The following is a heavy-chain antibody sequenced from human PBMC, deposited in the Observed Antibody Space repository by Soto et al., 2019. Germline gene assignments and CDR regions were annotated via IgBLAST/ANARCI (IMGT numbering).Heavy chain of an antibody. J-gene: IGHJ4*02. D-gene: IGHD3-22*01. CDR3: ARSYSSGYYYFDY. CDR2: IIPILGIA. V-gene: IGHV1-69*02. CDR1: GGTFSSYT. Sequence: QVQLVQSGAEVKKPGSSVKVSCKASGGTFSSYTISWVRQAPGQGLEWMGRIIPILGIANYAQNFQGRVTITADKSTSTAYMELSSLRSEDTAVYYCARSYSSGYYYFDYWGQGTLVTVSS.